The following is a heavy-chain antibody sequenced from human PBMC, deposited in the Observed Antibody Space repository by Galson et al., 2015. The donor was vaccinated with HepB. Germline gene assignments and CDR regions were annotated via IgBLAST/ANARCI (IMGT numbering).Heavy chain of an antibody. D-gene: IGHD6-19*01. CDR1: GGTFSSYT. Sequence: SVKVSCKASGGTFSSYTISWVRQAPGQGLEWMGRIIPILGIANYAQKFQGRVTITADKSTSTAYMELSSLRSEDTAVYYCARGGGYSSGLVDYWGQGTLVTVSS. J-gene: IGHJ4*02. V-gene: IGHV1-69*02. CDR2: IIPILGIA. CDR3: ARGGGYSSGLVDY.